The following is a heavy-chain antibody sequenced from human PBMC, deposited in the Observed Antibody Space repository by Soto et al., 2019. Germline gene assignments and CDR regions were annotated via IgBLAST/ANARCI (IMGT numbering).Heavy chain of an antibody. D-gene: IGHD2-8*01. CDR2: VYYRGRS. CDR3: VSQRTSVLTQAYFDY. V-gene: IGHV4-39*01. J-gene: IGHJ4*02. Sequence: LSLTCTVSGGSVSNSNYYWGWIRQSPGKGLEWIGSVYYRGRSYSKSSVKSRVTISVDTSKNQFSLNLNSVTASDTAVYYCVSQRTSVLTQAYFDYWGPGALVTVS. CDR1: GGSVSNSNYY.